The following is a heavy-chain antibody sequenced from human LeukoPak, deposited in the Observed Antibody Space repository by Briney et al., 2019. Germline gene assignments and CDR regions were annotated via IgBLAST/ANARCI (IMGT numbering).Heavy chain of an antibody. CDR2: MNPNSGST. Sequence: GASVKVSCKASGYTFTSYDINWVRQATGQGLEWMGWMNPNSGSTGYAQKFQGRVTITRNTSISTAYMELSNLRSEDTAVYYCARGRGILWMDYFDYWGQGTLVTVSS. V-gene: IGHV1-8*03. CDR1: GYTFTSYD. D-gene: IGHD2-21*01. CDR3: ARGRGILWMDYFDY. J-gene: IGHJ4*02.